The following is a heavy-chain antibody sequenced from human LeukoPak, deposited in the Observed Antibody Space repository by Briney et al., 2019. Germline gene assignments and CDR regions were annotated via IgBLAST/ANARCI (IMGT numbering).Heavy chain of an antibody. CDR2: INHSGST. J-gene: IGHJ4*02. D-gene: IGHD3-22*01. V-gene: IGHV4-34*01. CDR1: GGSFSGYY. Sequence: PSGTLSLTCAVYGGSFSGYYWSWIRQPPGKGLEWIGEINHSGSTNYNPSLKSRVTISVDTSKNQFSLKLSSVTAADTAVYYCARVSPTGDSSGYFTFDYWGQGTLVTVSS. CDR3: ARVSPTGDSSGYFTFDY.